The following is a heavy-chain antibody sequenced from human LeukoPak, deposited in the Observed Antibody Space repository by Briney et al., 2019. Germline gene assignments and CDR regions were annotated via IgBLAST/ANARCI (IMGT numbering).Heavy chain of an antibody. CDR3: ARAGGFLEWHREKYYFEY. Sequence: SVKVSCKSSGGTFSSYAISWVRQARGQGLAWMGGIIPIFGTADYAQNFTGRVTIPADESTSTAYMELSSLRSEDTAVYCCARAGGFLEWHREKYYFEYWGQRPLVTVSS. D-gene: IGHD3-3*01. V-gene: IGHV1-69*13. J-gene: IGHJ4*02. CDR1: GGTFSSYA. CDR2: IIPIFGTA.